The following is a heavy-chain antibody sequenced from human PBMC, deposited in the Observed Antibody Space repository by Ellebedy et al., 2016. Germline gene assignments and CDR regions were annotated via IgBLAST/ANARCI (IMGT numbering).Heavy chain of an antibody. CDR2: IYYSGST. J-gene: IGHJ5*02. V-gene: IGHV4-59*08. CDR3: ARHVRSLTSTGTTYSWFDP. D-gene: IGHD1-1*01. CDR1: GGSISSYY. Sequence: GSLRLSCTVSGGSISSYYWSWIRQPPGKGLEWIGHIYYSGSTNYNPSLKSRVTMSVDTSKNQFSLKLSSVTAADTAVYYCARHVRSLTSTGTTYSWFDPWGQGTLVTVSS.